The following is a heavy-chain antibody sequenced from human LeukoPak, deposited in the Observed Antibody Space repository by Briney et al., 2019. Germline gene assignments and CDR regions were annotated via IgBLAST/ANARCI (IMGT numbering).Heavy chain of an antibody. D-gene: IGHD5/OR15-5a*01. V-gene: IGHV1-18*04. J-gene: IGHJ4*02. Sequence: ASVKVSCKASGYTFTSYGISWVRQAPGQGLEWMGWISTNNGKTNFAQKFRGRFTMTTDTPMTAAYMELTSLRSDDTAIYYCARDEVYTIDNWGQGTLVTVSS. CDR3: ARDEVYTIDN. CDR1: GYTFTSYG. CDR2: ISTNNGKT.